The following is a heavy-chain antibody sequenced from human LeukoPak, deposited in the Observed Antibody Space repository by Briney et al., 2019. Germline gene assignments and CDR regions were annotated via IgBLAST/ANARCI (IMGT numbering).Heavy chain of an antibody. D-gene: IGHD5-12*01. J-gene: IGHJ6*02. CDR1: GFTFSSYS. Sequence: PGGSLRLSCAASGFTFSSYSMNWVRQAPGKGLEWVSSISGSSSYIYYADSVKGRFTISRDNAKNSLYLQMNSLRAEDTAVYYCARDLYVDIVAPSGMDVWGQGTTVTVSS. V-gene: IGHV3-21*01. CDR2: ISGSSSYI. CDR3: ARDLYVDIVAPSGMDV.